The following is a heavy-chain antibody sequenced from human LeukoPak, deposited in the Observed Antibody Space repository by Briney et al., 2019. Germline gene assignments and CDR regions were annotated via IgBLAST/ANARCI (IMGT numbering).Heavy chain of an antibody. CDR1: GFTFSGSA. D-gene: IGHD3-22*01. V-gene: IGHV3-73*01. CDR3: ARHRGYFYDPSYYFDY. J-gene: IGHJ4*02. CDR2: IRSKANSYAT. Sequence: GGSLRLSCAASGFTFSGSAMHWVRQASGKGLEWVGRIRSKANSYATAYAASVKGRFTISRDDSKNTAYLQMNSLRAEDTAVYYCARHRGYFYDPSYYFDYWGQGTLVTVSS.